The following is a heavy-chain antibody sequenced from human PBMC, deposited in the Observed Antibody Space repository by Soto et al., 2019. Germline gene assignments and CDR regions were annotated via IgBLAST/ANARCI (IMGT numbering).Heavy chain of an antibody. CDR3: ARQKRDTPMVPFDA. J-gene: IGHJ4*02. CDR1: AGTFNSYA. V-gene: IGHV1-69*01. Sequence: QAQLVQSGAEVKNPGSSVKVSCMSSAGTFNSYAINWVRQAPGHGLEWLGGLVPLFGTPNYAQKFQDRVTIAADESTNTTSMELRGLTSDDTAVYYCARQKRDTPMVPFDAWGQGTLVTVSS. D-gene: IGHD5-18*01. CDR2: LVPLFGTP.